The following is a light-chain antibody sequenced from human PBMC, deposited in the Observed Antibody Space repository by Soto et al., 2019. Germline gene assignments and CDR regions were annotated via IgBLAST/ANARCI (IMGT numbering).Light chain of an antibody. Sequence: QSVLTQPASVSGSPGQSITISCTGSYSDVGTYNYVSWYQQHPGTAPKLMIHEVSDRPSGVSNRFSGSKSGNTASLTISGLQAEDEADYYCAAWDDTLNGQVFGGGTQLTVL. CDR2: EVS. CDR3: AAWDDTLNGQV. V-gene: IGLV2-14*01. J-gene: IGLJ3*02. CDR1: YSDVGTYNY.